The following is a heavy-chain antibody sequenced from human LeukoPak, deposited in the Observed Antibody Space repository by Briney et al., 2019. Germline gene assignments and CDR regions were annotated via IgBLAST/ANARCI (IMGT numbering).Heavy chain of an antibody. V-gene: IGHV3-7*01. CDR1: GFTFSSYA. CDR3: ASGGGLYCSSTSCYVFDY. D-gene: IGHD2-2*01. Sequence: GGSLRLSCAASGFTFSSYAMSWVRQTPGKGLEWVANIKQDGSAKYYVDSVKGRFTISRDNAKNSLYLQMNSLRAEDTAVYYCASGGGLYCSSTSCYVFDYWGQGALVTVSS. CDR2: IKQDGSAK. J-gene: IGHJ4*02.